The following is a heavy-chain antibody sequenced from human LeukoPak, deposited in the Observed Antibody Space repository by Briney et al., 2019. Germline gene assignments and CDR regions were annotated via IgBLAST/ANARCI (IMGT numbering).Heavy chain of an antibody. CDR3: ARDPGYSYGPTFDY. Sequence: GGSLRLSCAASGFTFSSYSMNWVRQAPGKGLEWVSYISSSSSTIYYADSVKGRFTISRDNAKNSLSLQMNSLRAEDTAVYYCARDPGYSYGPTFDYWGQGTLVTVSS. CDR2: ISSSSSTI. J-gene: IGHJ4*02. D-gene: IGHD5-18*01. CDR1: GFTFSSYS. V-gene: IGHV3-48*01.